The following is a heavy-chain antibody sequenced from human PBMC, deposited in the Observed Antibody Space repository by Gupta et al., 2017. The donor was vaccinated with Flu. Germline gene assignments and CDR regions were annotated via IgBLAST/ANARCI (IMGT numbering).Heavy chain of an antibody. D-gene: IGHD2-15*01. CDR2: VYYSGSS. Sequence: YWAWIRQAPGGGREWIGSVYYSGSSGGNPSLKSRVNISADTAKSPIALRLSLVNAVDNDTYDGARSVGGRGRAFEYWGQGSLVTVSS. V-gene: IGHV4-39*02. J-gene: IGHJ4*02. CDR1: Y. CDR3: ARSVGGRGRAFEY.